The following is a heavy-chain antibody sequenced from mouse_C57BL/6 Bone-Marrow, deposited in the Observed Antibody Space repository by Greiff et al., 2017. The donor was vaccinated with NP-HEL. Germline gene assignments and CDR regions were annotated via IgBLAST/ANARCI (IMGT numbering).Heavy chain of an antibody. CDR2: ISNGGGST. J-gene: IGHJ4*01. V-gene: IGHV5-12*01. D-gene: IGHD1-1*01. CDR3: ARHPYYYGSSDYYAMDY. CDR1: GFTFSDYY. Sequence: EVQGVESGGGLVQPGGSLKLSCAASGFTFSDYYMYWVRQTPEKRLEWVAYISNGGGSTYYPDNVKGRFTISRDNAKNTLYLQMSRLKSEDTSMYYCARHPYYYGSSDYYAMDYWGQGTSVTVSS.